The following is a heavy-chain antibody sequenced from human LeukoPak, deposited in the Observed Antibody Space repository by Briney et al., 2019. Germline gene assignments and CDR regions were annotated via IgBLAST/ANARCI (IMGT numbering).Heavy chain of an antibody. CDR1: GFAFRSYE. Sequence: GGSLRLSCVASGFAFRSYEMIGVRESPGKGLEWVSFICDDGWAIHYGHPVKGRFTISAENHRNSVFLQINIRRAEDTAVYLCATSLRGWFGPSAYYCGQGTLVTASS. V-gene: IGHV3-48*03. J-gene: IGHJ4*02. D-gene: IGHD3-10*01. CDR2: ICDDGWAI. CDR3: ATSLRGWFGPSAYY.